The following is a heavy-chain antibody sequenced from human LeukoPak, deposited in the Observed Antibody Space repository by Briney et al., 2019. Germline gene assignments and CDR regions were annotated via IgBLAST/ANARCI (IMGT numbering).Heavy chain of an antibody. CDR3: ARTPRGEFSDY. J-gene: IGHJ4*02. D-gene: IGHD3-16*01. CDR2: IYYSGST. CDR1: GGSISGYY. V-gene: IGHV4-59*01. Sequence: SETLSLTCTVSGGSISGYYWSWIRQPPGKGLEWIGYIYYSGSTNYSPSLQSRVTISVDTSKNQFSLKLSSVTAADTAVYSCARTPRGEFSDYWGQGTLVTVSS.